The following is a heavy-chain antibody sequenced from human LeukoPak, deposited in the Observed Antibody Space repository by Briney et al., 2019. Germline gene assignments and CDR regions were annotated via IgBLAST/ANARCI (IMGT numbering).Heavy chain of an antibody. V-gene: IGHV3-53*01. CDR2: IYSDGST. D-gene: IGHD5-24*01. CDR3: AREGVRDGYNFGFDY. Sequence: SGGSLRLSCAASGFTVSSNYMSWVRQAPGKGLEWVSVIYSDGSTYYADSVKGRFTISRDNSKNTLYLQMNSLRAEDTAVYYCAREGVRDGYNFGFDYRGQGTLVTVSS. J-gene: IGHJ4*02. CDR1: GFTVSSNY.